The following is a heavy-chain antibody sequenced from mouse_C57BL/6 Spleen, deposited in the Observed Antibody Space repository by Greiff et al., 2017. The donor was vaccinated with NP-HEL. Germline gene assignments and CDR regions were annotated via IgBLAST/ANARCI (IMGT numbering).Heavy chain of an antibody. CDR1: GYTFTSYT. V-gene: IGHV1-4*01. Sequence: VQLQQSGAELARPGASVKMSCKASGYTFTSYTMHWVKQRPGQGLEWIGYINPSSGYTKYNQKCKDKATLTADKSSSTAYMQLSSLTSEDSAVYYCARQGANFYFDYWGQGTTLTVSS. D-gene: IGHD3-1*01. CDR3: ARQGANFYFDY. CDR2: INPSSGYT. J-gene: IGHJ2*01.